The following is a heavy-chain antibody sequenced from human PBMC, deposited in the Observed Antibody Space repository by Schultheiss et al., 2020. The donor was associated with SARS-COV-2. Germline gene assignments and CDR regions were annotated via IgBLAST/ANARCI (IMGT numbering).Heavy chain of an antibody. CDR1: TFSFSRYS. V-gene: IGHV3-21*01. CDR2: ISPSDYYV. D-gene: IGHD1-26*01. CDR3: ARGEMGATEKGDCDY. J-gene: IGHJ4*02. Sequence: GGSLRLSCATSTFSFSRYSMNWVRQAPGKGLEWVSSISPSDYYVYHADSVKGRFTISRDNSKNTLYLQMNSLRAEDTAVYYCARGEMGATEKGDCDYWGQGTLVTVSS.